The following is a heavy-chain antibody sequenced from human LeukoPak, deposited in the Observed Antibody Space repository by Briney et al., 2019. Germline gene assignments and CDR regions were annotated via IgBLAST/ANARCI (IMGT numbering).Heavy chain of an antibody. V-gene: IGHV3-7*01. CDR3: ARDPDSSAFDL. J-gene: IGHJ4*02. Sequence: PGGSLRLSCAASGFSFSAYWMSWDRQTPEKGLEFVANIKQDGSVKNYMDSLKGRSTISRDNARESLYLEINSLRADDTAVYYCARDPDSSAFDLWGQGALVTVSS. CDR2: IKQDGSVK. CDR1: GFSFSAYW.